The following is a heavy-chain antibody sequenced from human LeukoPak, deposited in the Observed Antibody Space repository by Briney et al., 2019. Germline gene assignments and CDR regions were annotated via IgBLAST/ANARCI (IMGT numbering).Heavy chain of an antibody. Sequence: SETLSLTCTVSGGSISSNTYYWGWIRRPPGKGLEWIGNFHYSGSTYYNPSLRSRVTISVDTSKNQFSLNLSSLTAADTAVYYCATSDTVSTYNWFDPWGQGTLVTVSS. CDR2: FHYSGST. D-gene: IGHD5/OR15-5a*01. V-gene: IGHV4-39*01. CDR1: GGSISSNTYY. J-gene: IGHJ5*02. CDR3: ATSDTVSTYNWFDP.